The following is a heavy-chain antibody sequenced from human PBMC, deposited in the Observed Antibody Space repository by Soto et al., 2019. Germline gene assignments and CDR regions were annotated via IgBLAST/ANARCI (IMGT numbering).Heavy chain of an antibody. Sequence: GASVKVSCKASGYTFTSYAMHWVRQAPGQRLEWMGWINAGNGNTKYSQKFQGRVTITRDTSASTAYMELSSLRSEDTAVYYCARGTGGAAGTPPYYYGMDVWGQGTTVTVSS. J-gene: IGHJ6*02. CDR1: GYTFTSYA. D-gene: IGHD6-13*01. CDR2: INAGNGNT. V-gene: IGHV1-3*01. CDR3: ARGTGGAAGTPPYYYGMDV.